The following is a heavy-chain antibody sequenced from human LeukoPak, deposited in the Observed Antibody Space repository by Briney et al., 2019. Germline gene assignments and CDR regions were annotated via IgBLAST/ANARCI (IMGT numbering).Heavy chain of an antibody. CDR3: ARQGSSWYDWYFDL. CDR2: IYYSGST. J-gene: IGHJ2*01. V-gene: IGHV4-59*01. D-gene: IGHD6-13*01. CDR1: GGSISSYY. Sequence: PSETLSLTCTVSGGSISSYYWSWIRQPPGKGLEWIGYIYYSGSTNYNPSLKSRVTISVDTSKNQFSLKLSYVTAADTAVYYCARQGSSWYDWYFDLWGRGTLVTVSS.